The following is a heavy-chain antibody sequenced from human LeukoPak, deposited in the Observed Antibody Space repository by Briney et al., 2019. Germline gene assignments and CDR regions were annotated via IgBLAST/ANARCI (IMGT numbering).Heavy chain of an antibody. V-gene: IGHV3-7*01. CDR2: IKQDGSEK. D-gene: IGHD3-10*02. CDR1: GFTFSSCW. CDR3: AELGITMIGGV. Sequence: GGSLRLSCAASGFTFSSCWMNWVRQAPGKGLEWVANIKQDGSEKYYVDSVKGRFTISRDNAKNSLYLQMNSLRAEDTAVYYCAELGITMIGGVWGKGTTVTISS. J-gene: IGHJ6*04.